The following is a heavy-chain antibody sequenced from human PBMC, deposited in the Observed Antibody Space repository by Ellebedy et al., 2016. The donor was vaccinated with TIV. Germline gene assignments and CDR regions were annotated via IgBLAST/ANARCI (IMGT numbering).Heavy chain of an antibody. V-gene: IGHV1-2*02. CDR2: INPYSGGQ. J-gene: IGHJ4*02. CDR3: AKDLIPSIVVVPATDFDY. Sequence: AASVKVSCKASGYTFTGYYMHWVRQAPGQGLEWMGWINPYSGGQNYAQKFQGRVTMTRDTSISTAYMELSRLISDDTAVYYCAKDLIPSIVVVPATDFDYWGQGTLVTVSS. CDR1: GYTFTGYY. D-gene: IGHD2-15*01.